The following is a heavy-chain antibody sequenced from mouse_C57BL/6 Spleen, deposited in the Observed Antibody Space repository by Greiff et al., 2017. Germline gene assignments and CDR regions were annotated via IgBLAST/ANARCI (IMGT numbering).Heavy chain of an antibody. CDR1: GYTFTSYW. CDR2: IHPNSGST. J-gene: IGHJ1*03. Sequence: QVQLKQPGAELVKPGASVQLSCKASGYTFTSYWMHWVKQRPGQGLEWIGMIHPNSGSTNYNEKFKSKATLTVDKSSSTAYMQLSSLTSEDSAVYYCATFITTVVPWGTGNTATVSS. CDR3: ATFITTVVP. D-gene: IGHD1-1*01. V-gene: IGHV1-64*01.